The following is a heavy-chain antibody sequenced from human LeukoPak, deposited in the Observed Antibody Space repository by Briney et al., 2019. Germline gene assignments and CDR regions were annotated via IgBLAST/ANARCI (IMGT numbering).Heavy chain of an antibody. CDR3: ARDGGDGYSPTGY. V-gene: IGHV3-30*04. CDR2: ISYDGSNK. J-gene: IGHJ4*02. CDR1: GFTFSSYA. Sequence: GGSLRLSCAASGFTFSSYAMHWVRQAPGKGLEWVAVISYDGSNKYYADSVKGRFTISRDNSKNTLYLQMNSLRAEDTAVYYCARDGGDGYSPTGYWGQGTLVTVSS. D-gene: IGHD5-24*01.